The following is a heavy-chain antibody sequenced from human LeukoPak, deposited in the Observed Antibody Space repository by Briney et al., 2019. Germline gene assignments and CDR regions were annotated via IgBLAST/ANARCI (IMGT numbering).Heavy chain of an antibody. J-gene: IGHJ5*02. D-gene: IGHD3-3*01. V-gene: IGHV4-38-2*02. CDR3: ASEDCEFWSGYYPDWFDP. CDR1: AYSISSGYY. CDR2: IYQSGST. Sequence: PSETLSPTCTLSAYSISSGYYLGWIRQPPGKRLEWIGRIYQSGSTSYNPSLKDRVAISVDTSKNQFSLKLSSVTAADTAVYDCASEDCEFWSGYYPDWFDPWGQGTLVTVSS.